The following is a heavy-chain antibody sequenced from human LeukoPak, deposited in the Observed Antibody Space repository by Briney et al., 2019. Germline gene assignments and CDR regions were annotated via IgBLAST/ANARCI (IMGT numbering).Heavy chain of an antibody. CDR2: SYYGGNS. CDR3: ATTSGYRNYYYYYIDV. V-gene: IGHV4-39*01. CDR1: GGSIGSTIYY. J-gene: IGHJ6*03. Sequence: PSETLSLTCTVSGGSIGSTIYYWGWIRQPPGKGLEWLGTSYYGGNSYYNPSLKSRVTISVDGSKNQFSLTLTSVTAADTAVYYCATTSGYRNYYYYYIDVWGKGTTVTVSS. D-gene: IGHD3-22*01.